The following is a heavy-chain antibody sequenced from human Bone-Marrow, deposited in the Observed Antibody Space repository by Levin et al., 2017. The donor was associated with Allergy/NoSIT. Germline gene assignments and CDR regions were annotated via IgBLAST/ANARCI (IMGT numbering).Heavy chain of an antibody. CDR3: AKEKGILQYFDWLHY. CDR2: ISYDGSHM. J-gene: IGHJ4*02. CDR1: GFTFRSYG. V-gene: IGHV3-30*18. D-gene: IGHD3-9*01. Sequence: SCVASGFTFRSYGMYWVRQAPGKGLEWVAVISYDGSHMDYADSVKGRFTISRDDSKNTLYLQMSSLRDEDTAVYYCAKEKGILQYFDWLHYWGQGTLVTVSS.